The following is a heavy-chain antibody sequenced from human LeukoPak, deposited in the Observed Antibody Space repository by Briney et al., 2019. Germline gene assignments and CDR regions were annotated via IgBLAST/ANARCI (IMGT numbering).Heavy chain of an antibody. CDR2: IKRDGSER. D-gene: IGHD3-3*01. CDR1: GFTFSSFW. V-gene: IGHV3-7*01. J-gene: IGHJ6*03. CDR3: ASEYRSFGVVIIDYYYYYMDV. Sequence: GGSLRLSCAVSGFTFSSFWMTWVRQAPGKGLEWVANIKRDGSERYYVDSVRGRFTISRDNAKNSLYLQMNSLRAEDTAVYYCASEYRSFGVVIIDYYYYYMDVWGKGTTVTVSS.